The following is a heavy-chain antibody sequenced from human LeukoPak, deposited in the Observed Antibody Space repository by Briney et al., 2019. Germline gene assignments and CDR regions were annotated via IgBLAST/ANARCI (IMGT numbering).Heavy chain of an antibody. Sequence: GGSLRLSCAASGFTFTSYTMYWVRQAPGKGLEWVSIIGNNGGGIHYADSVRGRFTISRDNSKNTLYLQMTNLRVDDTALYYCAIDPNWETHNWGQGVLVTVSP. V-gene: IGHV3-23*01. J-gene: IGHJ4*02. D-gene: IGHD7-27*01. CDR3: AIDPNWETHN. CDR1: GFTFTSYT. CDR2: IGNNGGGI.